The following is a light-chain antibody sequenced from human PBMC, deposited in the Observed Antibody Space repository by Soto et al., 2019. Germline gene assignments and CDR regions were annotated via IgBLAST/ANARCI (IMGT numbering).Light chain of an antibody. V-gene: IGKV3-15*01. CDR2: GAS. Sequence: EIVMTQSPATLSVSPGDSATLSCRASQYINTRLAWYQHRPGQAPRLLIYGASSRATGIPVRFSGSGSGTEFTLTISSLQSEDFAVYYCQQYNNWPLTFGQGTRLEIK. CDR1: QYINTR. CDR3: QQYNNWPLT. J-gene: IGKJ5*01.